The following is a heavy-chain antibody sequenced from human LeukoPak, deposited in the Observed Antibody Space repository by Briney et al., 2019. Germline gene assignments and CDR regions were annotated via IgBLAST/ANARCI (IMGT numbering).Heavy chain of an antibody. Sequence: KPGGSLRLYCAASGFTLSPYGMNWVRQAPGKGLEWVSAISSSSTYIYYADSVKGRFNISRGNSKSTLFLQMNSLRVEDTAVYYCARGGIAVAGDDLWCEGTRVTVSA. CDR1: GFTLSPYG. V-gene: IGHV3-21*01. D-gene: IGHD6-19*01. CDR2: ISSSSTYI. J-gene: IGHJ5*02. CDR3: ARGGIAVAGDDL.